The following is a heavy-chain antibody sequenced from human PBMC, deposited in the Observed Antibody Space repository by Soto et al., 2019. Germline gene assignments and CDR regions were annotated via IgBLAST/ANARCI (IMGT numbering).Heavy chain of an antibody. CDR2: IVGIGDTA. Sequence: EVQLLEAGGGLVQPGGSLRLSCAASGFTFRNYGMSWVRQAPGKGLEWLSAIVGIGDTAYYADSVRGRFTISRDNSKNTLYLQLNDLGAEDTAIYYCAKDYDYGDSLPFDYWGQGTLGTVSS. V-gene: IGHV3-23*01. J-gene: IGHJ4*02. D-gene: IGHD4-17*01. CDR1: GFTFRNYG. CDR3: AKDYDYGDSLPFDY.